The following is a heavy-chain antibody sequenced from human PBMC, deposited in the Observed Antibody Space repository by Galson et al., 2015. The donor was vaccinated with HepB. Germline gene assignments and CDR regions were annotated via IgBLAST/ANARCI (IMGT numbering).Heavy chain of an antibody. D-gene: IGHD3-3*01. CDR1: GGTFSSYA. V-gene: IGHV1-69*13. J-gene: IGHJ4*02. CDR2: IIPIFGTA. CDR3: ARGGSTYYDFWSGYGMDY. Sequence: SVKVSCKASGGTFSSYAISWVRQAPGQGLEWMGGIIPIFGTANYAQKFQGRVTITADESTSTAYMELSSLRSEDTAVYYRARGGSTYYDFWSGYGMDYWGQGTLVTVSS.